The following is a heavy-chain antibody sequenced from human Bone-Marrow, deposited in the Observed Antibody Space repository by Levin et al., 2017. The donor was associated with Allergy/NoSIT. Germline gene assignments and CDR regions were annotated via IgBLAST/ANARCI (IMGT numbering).Heavy chain of an antibody. CDR3: AGYDTSAYHSPFDY. CDR1: GFIFSNYA. CDR2: ISGSGGNT. Sequence: GESLKISCAASGFIFSNYAMNWVRQAPGKGLEWVSQISGSGGNTHYADSVKGRFTFSRDNSKNTLYSQMNSLRAEDTAVYYCAGYDTSAYHSPFDYWGQGTLVTVSS. D-gene: IGHD3-22*01. V-gene: IGHV3-23*01. J-gene: IGHJ4*02.